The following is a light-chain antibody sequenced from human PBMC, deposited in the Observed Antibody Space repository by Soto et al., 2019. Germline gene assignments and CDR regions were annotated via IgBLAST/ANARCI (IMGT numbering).Light chain of an antibody. Sequence: EILMTQSPSSLAVSPGERVTLSCRACQGVTTNFAWYQQKSGQSPRLLIYDVSTRATGVPARLSGTGSETDFTLTISGLQSEDSAVYFCQQYNNWPHAITFGQGTRLEIK. CDR1: QGVTTN. V-gene: IGKV3-15*01. CDR3: QQYNNWPHAIT. CDR2: DVS. J-gene: IGKJ5*01.